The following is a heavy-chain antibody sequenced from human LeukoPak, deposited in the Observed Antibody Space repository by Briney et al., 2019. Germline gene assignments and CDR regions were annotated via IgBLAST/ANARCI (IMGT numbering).Heavy chain of an antibody. V-gene: IGHV3-30*18. J-gene: IGHJ4*02. CDR2: ISYDGSNK. Sequence: GGSLRLSCAASGFTFSSYGMHWVRQAPGKGLEGVAVISYDGSNKYYADSVKGRFTISRDNSKNTLYLQMNSLRAEDTAVYYCAKESYYYGSGSLDYWGQGTLVTVSS. D-gene: IGHD3-10*01. CDR3: AKESYYYGSGSLDY. CDR1: GFTFSSYG.